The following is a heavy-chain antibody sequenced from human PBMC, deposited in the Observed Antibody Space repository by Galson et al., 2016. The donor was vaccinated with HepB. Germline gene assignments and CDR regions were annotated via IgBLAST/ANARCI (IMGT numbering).Heavy chain of an antibody. CDR2: IRGNGGST. Sequence: LRLSCAASGFTLSTYAMSWVRQAPGKGLEWVSTIRGNGGSTSYADSVKGRFTISRDSSKNTVYLQMNSLRAGDTAVYYCAKGGMLIPRFDYWGQGTLVTISS. D-gene: IGHD3-16*01. J-gene: IGHJ4*02. V-gene: IGHV3-23*01. CDR1: GFTLSTYA. CDR3: AKGGMLIPRFDY.